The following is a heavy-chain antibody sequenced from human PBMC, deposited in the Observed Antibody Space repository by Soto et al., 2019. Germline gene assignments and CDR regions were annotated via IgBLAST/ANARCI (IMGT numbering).Heavy chain of an antibody. Sequence: GSLRLSCAASGFTFSNAWMNWVRQAPGKGLEWVGRIKSKTDGGGTTDYAAPVKGRFTISRDDLKNTVYLQMDSLKTEDTAVYDCTTDVWLATLSDDWGQGTLVTVAS. CDR2: IKSKTDGGGTT. CDR3: TTDVWLATLSDD. V-gene: IGHV3-15*07. CDR1: GFTFSNAW. J-gene: IGHJ4*02. D-gene: IGHD6-19*01.